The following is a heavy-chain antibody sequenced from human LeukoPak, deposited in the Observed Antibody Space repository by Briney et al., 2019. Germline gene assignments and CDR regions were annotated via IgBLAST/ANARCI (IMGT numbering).Heavy chain of an antibody. V-gene: IGHV3-23*01. D-gene: IGHD1-1*01. CDR1: GFTFSDYS. Sequence: PGGSLRLSCAASGFTFSDYSMNWFRQAPGKGLEWVSSISGGSTYYADSVKGRFTISRDNSKNTLYLQMNSLRAEDTAVYYCAKDRSTYPYYFDYWGRGTLVTVSS. CDR3: AKDRSTYPYYFDY. CDR2: ISGGST. J-gene: IGHJ4*02.